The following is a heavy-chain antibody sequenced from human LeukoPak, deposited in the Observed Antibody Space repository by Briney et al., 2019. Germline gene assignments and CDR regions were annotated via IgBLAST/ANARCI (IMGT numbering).Heavy chain of an antibody. J-gene: IGHJ4*02. CDR2: ISGSGGGT. V-gene: IGHV3-23*01. Sequence: QTGGSLRLSCAASEFALSSNAMSWVRQAPGKGLEWVSGISGSGGGTHYADSVKGRFTISRDNSRNTLYLQMDSLRAEDTAVYYCAKSSRGWSVDYWGQGTRVTVSS. CDR1: EFALSSNA. D-gene: IGHD6-19*01. CDR3: AKSSRGWSVDY.